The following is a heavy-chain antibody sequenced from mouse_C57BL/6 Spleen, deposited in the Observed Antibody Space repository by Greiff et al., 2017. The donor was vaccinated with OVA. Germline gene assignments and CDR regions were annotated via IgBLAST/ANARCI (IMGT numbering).Heavy chain of an antibody. V-gene: IGHV1-64*01. J-gene: IGHJ2*01. CDR2: IHPNSGST. Sequence: QVQLKQPGAELVKPGASVKLSCKASGYTFTSYWMHWVKQRPGQGLEWIGMIHPNSGSTNYNEKFKSKATLTVDKSSSTAYMQLSSLTSEDSAVYYCARAGGYRYFDYWGQGTTLTVSS. CDR3: ARAGGYRYFDY. CDR1: GYTFTSYW. D-gene: IGHD2-2*01.